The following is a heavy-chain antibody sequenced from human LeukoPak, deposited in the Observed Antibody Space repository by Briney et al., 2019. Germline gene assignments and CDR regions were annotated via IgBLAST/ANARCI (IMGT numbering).Heavy chain of an antibody. CDR1: GYTFTGYY. CDR2: INPNSGGT. Sequence: ASVKVSCKASGYTFTGYYMHWVRQAPGQGLEWMGLINPNSGGTNYAQKFQGRVTMTRDTSISTAYMELSRLRSDDTAVYYCARDYYDILTGYYTFDYWGQGTLVTVSS. J-gene: IGHJ4*02. CDR3: ARDYYDILTGYYTFDY. D-gene: IGHD3-9*01. V-gene: IGHV1-2*02.